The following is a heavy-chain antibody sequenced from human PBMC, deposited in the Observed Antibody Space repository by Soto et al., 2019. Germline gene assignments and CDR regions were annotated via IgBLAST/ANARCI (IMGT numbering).Heavy chain of an antibody. J-gene: IGHJ4*02. Sequence: QVQLQESGPGLVKPSQTLSLTCTVSGGSISSGGYYWSWIRQHPGKVLEWIGYIYYSGSTYYNPSLMRRVTISVATSKNQFSLKLSSVTAADTAVYDCARGDGELFAPFAYWGQGTLVTVSS. V-gene: IGHV4-31*03. CDR2: IYYSGST. CDR3: ARGDGELFAPFAY. D-gene: IGHD3-10*01. CDR1: GGSISSGGYY.